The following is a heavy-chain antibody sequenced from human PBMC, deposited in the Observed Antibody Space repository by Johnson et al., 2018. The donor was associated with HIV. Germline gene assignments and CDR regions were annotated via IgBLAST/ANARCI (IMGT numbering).Heavy chain of an antibody. CDR2: ISYDGSNK. V-gene: IGHV3-30*03. D-gene: IGHD6-6*01. J-gene: IGHJ3*02. CDR1: GFTVSSNY. Sequence: QVQLVESGGGLIQPGGSLRLSCAASGFTVSSNYMSWVRQAPGKGLEWVALISYDGSNKYYADSVKGRFTISRDNSKNTLYLQMNSLRAEDTAVYYWARDIPAARQRAFDIWGQGTMVTVSS. CDR3: ARDIPAARQRAFDI.